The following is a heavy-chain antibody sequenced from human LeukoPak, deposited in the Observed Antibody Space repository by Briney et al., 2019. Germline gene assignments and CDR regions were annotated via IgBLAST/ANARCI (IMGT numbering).Heavy chain of an antibody. J-gene: IGHJ4*02. D-gene: IGHD6-6*01. CDR1: GGSISSGNW. CDR3: ARHFAYSSSSYFDY. V-gene: IGHV4-4*02. Sequence: PSETLSLTCAVSGGSISSGNWWSWVRQPPGKGLEWIGQIYHSGSTNYNPSLKSRVTMFEDKSKNQFSLRLYSVTVADTAVYYCARHFAYSSSSYFDYWGQGSLVTVSS. CDR2: IYHSGST.